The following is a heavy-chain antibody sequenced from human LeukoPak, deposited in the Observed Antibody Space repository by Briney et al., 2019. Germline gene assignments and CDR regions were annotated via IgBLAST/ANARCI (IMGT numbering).Heavy chain of an antibody. CDR1: GFNVSSNY. Sequence: TGGSLRLSCAASGFNVSSNYMTWVRQAPGKGLEWVSLIYGDGTTDYADSVKGRFHISRHNSKNTLYLQMNSLRAEDTAVYYCARGIIYLDYWGQGTLVTVSS. D-gene: IGHD3-10*01. V-gene: IGHV3-53*04. CDR3: ARGIIYLDY. CDR2: IYGDGTT. J-gene: IGHJ4*02.